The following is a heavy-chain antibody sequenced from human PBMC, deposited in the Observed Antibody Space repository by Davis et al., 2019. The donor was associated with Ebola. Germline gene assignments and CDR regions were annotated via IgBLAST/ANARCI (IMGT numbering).Heavy chain of an antibody. CDR2: IYPGDSDT. V-gene: IGHV5-51*01. D-gene: IGHD5-12*01. CDR3: ARRITDIVVYSGWSLGWFDP. J-gene: IGHJ5*02. CDR1: GYSSTSYW. Sequence: GGSLRLSCKGSGYSSTSYWIGWVRQLPGKGLEWMGIIYPGDSDTSYSPSFQGQVTIPADKSISTAYLQWSSLKASDTAMYYCARRITDIVVYSGWSLGWFDPWGQGTLVTVSS.